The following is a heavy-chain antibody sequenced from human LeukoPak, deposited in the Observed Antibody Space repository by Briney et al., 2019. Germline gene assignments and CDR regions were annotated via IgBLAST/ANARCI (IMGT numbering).Heavy chain of an antibody. V-gene: IGHV3-74*01. J-gene: IGHJ4*02. Sequence: AGGSLRLSCAASGFTFSSYWMHWVRQAPGKGLVWVSRINSDGSSTSYADSVKGRFTISRDNAKNTLYLQMNSLRAEDTAVYYCVRGGLIAAAGGYFDYWGQGTLVTVSS. CDR3: VRGGLIAAAGGYFDY. D-gene: IGHD6-13*01. CDR2: INSDGSST. CDR1: GFTFSSYW.